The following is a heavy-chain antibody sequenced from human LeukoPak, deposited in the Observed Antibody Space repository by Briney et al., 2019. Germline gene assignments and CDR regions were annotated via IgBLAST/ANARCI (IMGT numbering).Heavy chain of an antibody. Sequence: ASVKVSCKASGYTFTSYGISWVRQAPGQGLEWMGIINPSGGSTSYAQKFQGRVAMTRDMSTSTVYMELSSLRSEDTAVYYCARERGFDYNWFDPWGQGTLVTVSS. V-gene: IGHV1-46*01. CDR2: INPSGGST. J-gene: IGHJ5*02. CDR1: GYTFTSYG. D-gene: IGHD3-9*01. CDR3: ARERGFDYNWFDP.